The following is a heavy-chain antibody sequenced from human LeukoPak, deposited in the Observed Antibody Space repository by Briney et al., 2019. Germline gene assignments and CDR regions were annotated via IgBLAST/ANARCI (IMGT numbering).Heavy chain of an antibody. CDR3: ARSGYYDSSGYYQNWFDP. Sequence: PGGSLRLSCAASGFTFSSYWMSWVRQAPGKGLEWVANIKQDGSEKYYVDSVKGRFTISRDNAKNSLYLQMNSLRAEDTAVYYCARSGYYDSSGYYQNWFDPWGQGTLVTVS. V-gene: IGHV3-7*01. CDR2: IKQDGSEK. D-gene: IGHD3-22*01. J-gene: IGHJ5*02. CDR1: GFTFSSYW.